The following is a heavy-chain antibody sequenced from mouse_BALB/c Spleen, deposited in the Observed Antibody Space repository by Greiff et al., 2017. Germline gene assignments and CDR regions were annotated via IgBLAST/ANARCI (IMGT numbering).Heavy chain of an antibody. CDR1: GYSITSGYY. V-gene: IGHV3-6*02. CDR2: ISYDGSN. J-gene: IGHJ4*01. Sequence: ESGPGLVKPSQSLSLTCSVTGYSITSGYYWNWIRQFPGNKLEWMGYISYDGSNNYNPSLKNRISITRDTSKNQFFLKLNSVTTEDTATYYCASPGYYAMDYWGQGTSVTVSS. CDR3: ASPGYYAMDY.